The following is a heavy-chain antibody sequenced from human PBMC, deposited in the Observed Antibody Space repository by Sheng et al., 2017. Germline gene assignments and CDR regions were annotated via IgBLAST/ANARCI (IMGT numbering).Heavy chain of an antibody. Sequence: QVQLVESGGGVVQPGRSLRLSCAASGFTFSSYAMHWVRQAPGKGLEWVAVISYDGSNKYYADSVKGRFTISRDNSKNTLYLQMNSLRAEDTAVYYCARSGLRRKIRYPRPDYWGRGNAGHRLL. V-gene: IGHV3-30*04. D-gene: IGHD3-9*01. CDR1: GFTFSSYA. CDR3: ARSGLRRKIRYPRPDY. J-gene: IGHJ4*02. CDR2: ISYDGSNK.